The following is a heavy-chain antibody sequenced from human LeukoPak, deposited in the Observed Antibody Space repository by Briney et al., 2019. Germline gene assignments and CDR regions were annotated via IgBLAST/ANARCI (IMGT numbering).Heavy chain of an antibody. Sequence: PSETLSLTCTVSGGSISSSSYYWGWIRQPPGKGLEWIGSIYYSGSTYYNPSLKSRVTISVDTSKNQFSLKLSSVTAADTAVYYCARRRFFQLERPHSWFDPWGQGTLVTVSS. V-gene: IGHV4-39*07. D-gene: IGHD1-1*01. CDR3: ARRRFFQLERPHSWFDP. CDR1: GGSISSSSYY. CDR2: IYYSGST. J-gene: IGHJ5*02.